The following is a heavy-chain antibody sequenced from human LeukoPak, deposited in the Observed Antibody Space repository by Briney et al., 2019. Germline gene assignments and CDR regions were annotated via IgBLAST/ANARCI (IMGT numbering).Heavy chain of an antibody. CDR1: GYTFTSYG. D-gene: IGHD3-22*01. CDR3: AGSLNYYDSSGYYSGSVY. Sequence: SVKVSCKASGYTFTSYGISWVRQAPGQGLEWMGGIIPIFGTANYAQKFQGRVTITADESTSTAYMELSSLRSEDTAVYYCAGSLNYYDSSGYYSGSVYWGQGTLVTVSS. J-gene: IGHJ4*02. V-gene: IGHV1-69*13. CDR2: IIPIFGTA.